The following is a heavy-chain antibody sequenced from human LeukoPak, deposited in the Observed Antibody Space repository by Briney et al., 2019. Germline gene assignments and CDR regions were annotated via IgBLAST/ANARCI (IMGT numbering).Heavy chain of an antibody. J-gene: IGHJ6*03. Sequence: ASVKVSCKASGYTFTNYYMHWVRQAPGQGLEWMGIINPSGGSTSYAQKFQGRVTMTRDTSISTAYMELSRLRSDDTAVYYCARWGLSGGANYAQTPGVYYYYMDVWGKGTTVTVSS. CDR3: ARWGLSGGANYAQTPGVYYYYMDV. V-gene: IGHV1-46*01. CDR2: INPSGGST. CDR1: GYTFTNYY. D-gene: IGHD1-7*01.